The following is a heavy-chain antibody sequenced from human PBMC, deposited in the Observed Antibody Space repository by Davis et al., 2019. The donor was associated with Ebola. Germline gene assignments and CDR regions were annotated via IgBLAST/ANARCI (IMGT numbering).Heavy chain of an antibody. CDR2: IYYSGST. CDR1: GGSISSYY. CDR3: ARELVLRYFDWLSDGFDP. J-gene: IGHJ5*02. V-gene: IGHV4-59*12. D-gene: IGHD3-9*01. Sequence: GSLRLSCTVSGGSISSYYWSWIRQPPGKGLEWIGYIYYSGSTNYNPSLKSRVTISVDTSKNQFSLKLSSVTAADTAVYYCARELVLRYFDWLSDGFDPWGQGTLVTVSS.